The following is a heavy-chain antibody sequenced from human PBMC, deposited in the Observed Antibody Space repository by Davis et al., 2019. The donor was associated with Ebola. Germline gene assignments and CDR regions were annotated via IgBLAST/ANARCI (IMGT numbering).Heavy chain of an antibody. Sequence: GESLKISCAASGFTFSGSAMHWVRQASGKGLEWVGRTRSKANSYATAYAASVKGRFTISRDAAKNTAYLQMNSLKTEDTAVYYCARDRNTAMDLYYYGMDVWGQGTTVTVSS. CDR3: ARDRNTAMDLYYYGMDV. CDR2: TRSKANSYAT. D-gene: IGHD5-18*01. V-gene: IGHV3-73*01. J-gene: IGHJ6*02. CDR1: GFTFSGSA.